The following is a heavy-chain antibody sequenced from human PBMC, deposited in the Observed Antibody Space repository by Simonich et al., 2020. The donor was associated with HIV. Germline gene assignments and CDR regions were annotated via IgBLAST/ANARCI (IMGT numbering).Heavy chain of an antibody. J-gene: IGHJ3*02. CDR1: GGSSSGYY. CDR2: IEDSGSP. V-gene: IGHV4-34*01. D-gene: IGHD5-12*01. Sequence: QVQLQQWGAGLLKPSETLSLTCAVYGGSSSGYYWSWIRQPPGKGLEWIGDIEDSGSPNYSPSLKSRVTISLDTSKNQFSLKLSSVTAADTAVYYCARHSGYADAFDIWGQGTMITVSS. CDR3: ARHSGYADAFDI.